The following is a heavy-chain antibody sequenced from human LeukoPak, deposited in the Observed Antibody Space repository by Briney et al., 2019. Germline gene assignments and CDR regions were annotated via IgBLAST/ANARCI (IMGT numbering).Heavy chain of an antibody. Sequence: GESLKISCKGSGYSFTSYWIGWVRQAPGQGLEWMGWISIYNGKINYAQKFQGRVTMTTDTSTSAAYMELRSLRSDDTAVYYCARWDYYDSRTFDIWGQGTMVTVS. J-gene: IGHJ3*02. V-gene: IGHV1-18*04. CDR3: ARWDYYDSRTFDI. CDR2: ISIYNGKI. D-gene: IGHD3-22*01. CDR1: GYSFTSYW.